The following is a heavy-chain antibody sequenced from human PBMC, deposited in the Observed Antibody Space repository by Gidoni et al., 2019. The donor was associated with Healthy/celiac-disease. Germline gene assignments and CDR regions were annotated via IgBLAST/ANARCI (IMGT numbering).Heavy chain of an antibody. CDR3: ARDKYYYDSSGYLRRQATFDP. Sequence: QVQLVQSGAEVKKPGSSVKVSCKASGGTFSSYAITWGRQAPGQGLEWMGRIIPILGIANYAQKFQGRVTITADKSTSTAYMELSSLRSEDTAVYYCARDKYYYDSSGYLRRQATFDPWGQGTLVTVSS. D-gene: IGHD3-22*01. CDR2: IIPILGIA. J-gene: IGHJ5*02. V-gene: IGHV1-69*04. CDR1: GGTFSSYA.